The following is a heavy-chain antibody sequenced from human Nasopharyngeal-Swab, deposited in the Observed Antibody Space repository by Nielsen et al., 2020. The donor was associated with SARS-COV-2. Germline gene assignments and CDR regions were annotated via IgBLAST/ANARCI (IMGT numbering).Heavy chain of an antibody. V-gene: IGHV3-23*01. J-gene: IGHJ4*02. D-gene: IGHD3-10*01. CDR3: AKALVPNSMVRGDLFDY. CDR2: ISGSGGST. Sequence: GGSLRLSCTPSEFTLRNHWVHWVRLTPGKGLEWVSAISGSGGSTYYADSVKGRFTISRDNSKNTLYLQMNSLRAEDTAVYYCAKALVPNSMVRGDLFDYWGQGTLVTVSS. CDR1: EFTLRNHW.